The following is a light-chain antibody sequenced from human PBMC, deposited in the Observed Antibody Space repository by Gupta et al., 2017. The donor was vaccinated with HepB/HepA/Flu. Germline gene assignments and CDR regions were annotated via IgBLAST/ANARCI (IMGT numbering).Light chain of an antibody. CDR2: AAS. V-gene: IGKV1-39*01. CDR3: QQSYSTPPWT. CDR1: QSISVY. Sequence: DIQMTQSPASLSASVGDRVTITCRSSQSISVYLNWYQQKPGKAPKLLINAASNLQSGVPLRFSGSGSGTDFTLTISSLQPEDFATYYCQQSYSTPPWTFAQGTKVE. J-gene: IGKJ1*01.